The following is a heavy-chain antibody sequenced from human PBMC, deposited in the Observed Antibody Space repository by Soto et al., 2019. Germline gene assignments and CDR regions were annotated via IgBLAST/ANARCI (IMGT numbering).Heavy chain of an antibody. CDR2: IGIGSSTK. J-gene: IGHJ3*01. CDR3: ARVQFLYNDISGTPFNAFDV. CDR1: GFTFRNYG. D-gene: IGHD3-22*01. V-gene: IGHV3-48*01. Sequence: GGSLRLSCAASGFTFRNYGMNWVRQAPGKGLEWVSYIGIGSSTKYYADSVKGRFTISRDNAKNSLYLQMNSLRAEDTAVYYCARVQFLYNDISGTPFNAFDVCVSGTMATVPS.